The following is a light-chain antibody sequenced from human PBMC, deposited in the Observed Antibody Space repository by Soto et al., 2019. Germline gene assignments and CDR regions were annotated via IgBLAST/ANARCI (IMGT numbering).Light chain of an antibody. CDR1: QSVSSN. CDR3: QHYNNWPRT. Sequence: EIVMTQSPATLSVSPGERATLSCRASQSVSSNLAWYQQKPGQAPRLLIYGASTRATGIPAMFSGSGSGTEFTLTISSLQSEDFAVYYCQHYNNWPRTFGQGTKVEI. CDR2: GAS. J-gene: IGKJ1*01. V-gene: IGKV3-15*01.